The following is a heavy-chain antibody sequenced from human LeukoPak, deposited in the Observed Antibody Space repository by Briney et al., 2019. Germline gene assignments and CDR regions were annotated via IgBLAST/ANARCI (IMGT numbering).Heavy chain of an antibody. J-gene: IGHJ3*02. Sequence: ASVKVSCKASGYTFTGYYMHWVRQAPGQGLEWMGWINPNSGGTSYAQKFQGRVTMTRDTSISTAYMELSRLRSDDTAVYYCASSYGDYNAFDIWGQGTMVTVSS. V-gene: IGHV1-2*02. CDR3: ASSYGDYNAFDI. D-gene: IGHD4-17*01. CDR2: INPNSGGT. CDR1: GYTFTGYY.